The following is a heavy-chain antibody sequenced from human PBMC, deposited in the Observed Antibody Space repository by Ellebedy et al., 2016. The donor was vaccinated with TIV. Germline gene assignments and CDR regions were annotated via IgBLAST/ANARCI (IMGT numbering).Heavy chain of an antibody. J-gene: IGHJ4*02. D-gene: IGHD2/OR15-2a*01. CDR3: ARGIRGASTFDY. Sequence: MPSETLSLTCTVSGGSISGFYWSWMRQPPGKGLEWIGYVSYSGNTDYNPSLQSRVTISVDTSESQFSLKLTSLTAADTAIYYCARGIRGASTFDYWGRGTLVSVSS. CDR2: VSYSGNT. CDR1: GGSISGFY. V-gene: IGHV4-59*01.